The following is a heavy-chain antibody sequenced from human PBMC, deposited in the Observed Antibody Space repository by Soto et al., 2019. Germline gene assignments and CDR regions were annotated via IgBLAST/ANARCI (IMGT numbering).Heavy chain of an antibody. CDR3: ARAPRGGVIIVITSAQIDY. CDR2: ISPDGGST. Sequence: QVQLVPSGAEVKKPGASVKVSCKASGYDFTDHYIHWVRQAPGQGLEWMGIISPDGGSTRYSQKFQARITITRDTSTSTVYMELSSLRSEDTAVYYCARAPRGGVIIVITSAQIDYWGQGTLVTVSS. J-gene: IGHJ4*02. CDR1: GYDFTDHY. D-gene: IGHD3-10*01. V-gene: IGHV1-46*01.